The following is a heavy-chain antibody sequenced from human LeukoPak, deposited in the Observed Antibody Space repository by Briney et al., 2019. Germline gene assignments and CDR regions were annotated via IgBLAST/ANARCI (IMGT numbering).Heavy chain of an antibody. J-gene: IGHJ3*02. CDR1: GFTLDDYG. D-gene: IGHD2-15*01. CDR3: ARDFVGYCSGGSCYHLAFDI. V-gene: IGHV3-20*04. Sequence: GGSLRLSCAPPGFTLDDYGMSCVRPAPGKGLEWVSGINWNGGITGYVDSVKGRFTISRDTAKNSLYLQMNGLRAEDTALYYCARDFVGYCSGGSCYHLAFDIWGQGTMVTVSS. CDR2: INWNGGIT.